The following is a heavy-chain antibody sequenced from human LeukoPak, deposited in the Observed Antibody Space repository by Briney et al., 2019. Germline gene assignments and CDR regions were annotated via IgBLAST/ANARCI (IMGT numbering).Heavy chain of an antibody. CDR1: GFTFSSYG. V-gene: IGHV3-30*18. D-gene: IGHD5-24*01. CDR2: ISYDGSNK. J-gene: IGHJ3*02. CDR3: AKTRDGGDAFDI. Sequence: GGSLRLSCAASGFTFSSYGMHWVRQAPGKGLEWVAVISYDGSNKYYADSVKGRFTISRDNSKNTLYLQMNSLRAEDTAVYYCAKTRDGGDAFDIWGQGTMVTVSS.